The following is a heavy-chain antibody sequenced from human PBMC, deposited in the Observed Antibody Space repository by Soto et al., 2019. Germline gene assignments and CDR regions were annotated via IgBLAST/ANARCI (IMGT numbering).Heavy chain of an antibody. CDR2: IIPIFGTA. V-gene: IGHV1-69*13. CDR1: GGTFSSYA. D-gene: IGHD3-22*01. J-gene: IGHJ4*02. CDR3: ARDRLTYYYDSSRPYYFDY. Sequence: SVKVSCKASGGTFSSYAISWVRQAPGQGLEWMGGIIPIFGTANYAQKFQGRVTITADESTSTAYMELSGLRSEDTAVYYCARDRLTYYYDSSRPYYFDYWGQGNLVTVSS.